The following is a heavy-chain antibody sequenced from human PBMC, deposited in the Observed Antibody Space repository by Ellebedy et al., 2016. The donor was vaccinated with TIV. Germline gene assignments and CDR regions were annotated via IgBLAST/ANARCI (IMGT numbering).Heavy chain of an antibody. J-gene: IGHJ6*02. CDR1: GFTFSSYS. Sequence: GESLKISCAASGFTFSSYSMNWVRQAPGKGLEWVANIKQDGSEIYYVDSVKGRFTISRDNAKNSLYLQMSSLRVEDTAVYYCAKSMDVWGQGTTVTVSS. CDR2: IKQDGSEI. CDR3: AKSMDV. V-gene: IGHV3-7*03.